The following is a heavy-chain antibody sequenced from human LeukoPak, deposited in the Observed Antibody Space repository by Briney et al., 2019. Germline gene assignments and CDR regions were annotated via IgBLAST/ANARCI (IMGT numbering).Heavy chain of an antibody. CDR1: GYTFTGYY. CDR3: ARDLGVRPNPKGYFDY. J-gene: IGHJ4*02. CDR2: INPNSGGT. V-gene: IGHV1-2*02. D-gene: IGHD3-10*01. Sequence: GASVKVSCKASGYTFTGYYMHWVRQAPGQGLEWMGWINPNSGGTNYAQKFQGRVTMTRDTSISTAYMELSRLRSDDTAVYYCARDLGVRPNPKGYFDYWGQGTLVTVSS.